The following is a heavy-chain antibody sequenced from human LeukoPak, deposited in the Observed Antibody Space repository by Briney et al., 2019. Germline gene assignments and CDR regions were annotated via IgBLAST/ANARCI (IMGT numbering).Heavy chain of an antibody. CDR1: GGSISSYY. V-gene: IGHV4-4*07. CDR2: IYTSGST. J-gene: IGHJ5*02. Sequence: PSETLSLTCTVSGGSISSYYWSWIRQPAGKGLEWIGRIYTSGSTNYNPSLKSRVTMSVDTSKNQFSLTLSSVTAADTAVYYRARAGLVLGYCSSTSCYAWFDPWGQGTLVTVSS. CDR3: ARAGLVLGYCSSTSCYAWFDP. D-gene: IGHD2-2*01.